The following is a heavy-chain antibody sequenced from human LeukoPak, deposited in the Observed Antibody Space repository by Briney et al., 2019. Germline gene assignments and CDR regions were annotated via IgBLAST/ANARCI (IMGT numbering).Heavy chain of an antibody. D-gene: IGHD3-9*01. Sequence: SDTLSLPCTVSHDSIPRPNYYWSWVRPPAGKRLEWIGHIYTTGNTYYKPSFKSRVIMSIDTSKKSFSLNLTSVTAADTAIYYCGRGVFDWIFSSYWYFDLWGRGTLVSVSS. J-gene: IGHJ2*01. CDR1: HDSIPRPNYY. CDR2: IYTTGNT. V-gene: IGHV4-61*09. CDR3: GRGVFDWIFSSYWYFDL.